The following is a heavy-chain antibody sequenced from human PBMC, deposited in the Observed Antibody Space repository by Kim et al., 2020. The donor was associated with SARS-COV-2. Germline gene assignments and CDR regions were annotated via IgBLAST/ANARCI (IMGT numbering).Heavy chain of an antibody. CDR2: INHSGST. D-gene: IGHD2-15*01. CDR3: AREVVRRGVDY. CDR1: GGSFSGYY. J-gene: IGHJ4*02. Sequence: SETLSLTCAVYGGSFSGYYWSWIRQPPGKGLEWIGEINHSGSTNYNPSLKSRVTISVDTSKNQFSLKLSSVTAADTAVYYCAREVVRRGVDYWGQGTLVT. V-gene: IGHV4-34*01.